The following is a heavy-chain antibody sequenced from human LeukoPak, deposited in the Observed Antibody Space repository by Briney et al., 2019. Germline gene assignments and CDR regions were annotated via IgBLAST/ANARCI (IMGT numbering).Heavy chain of an antibody. CDR1: GGSISNYY. J-gene: IGHJ5*02. CDR3: ARLNKPGWFDP. Sequence: SETLSLTCTVSGGSISNYYWSWIRQPAGKGLEWIGRIYTSGSTNYNPSLKSRVTMSVDTSKNQFSLKMSSVTVADTAVYYCARLNKPGWFDPWGQGTLVIVSS. CDR2: IYTSGST. D-gene: IGHD1-14*01. V-gene: IGHV4-4*07.